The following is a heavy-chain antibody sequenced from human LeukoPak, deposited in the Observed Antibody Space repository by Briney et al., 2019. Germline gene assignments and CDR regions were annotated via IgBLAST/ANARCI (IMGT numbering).Heavy chain of an antibody. Sequence: SETLSLTCAVYGGSFSGYYWSWIRQPPGKGLEWIGEINHSGSTNYNPSLKSRVTIPVDTSKNQFSLKLSSVTAADTAVYYCARLGEGSSWYFDYWGQGTLVTVSS. V-gene: IGHV4-34*01. J-gene: IGHJ4*02. CDR1: GGSFSGYY. CDR3: ARLGEGSSWYFDY. CDR2: INHSGST. D-gene: IGHD6-13*01.